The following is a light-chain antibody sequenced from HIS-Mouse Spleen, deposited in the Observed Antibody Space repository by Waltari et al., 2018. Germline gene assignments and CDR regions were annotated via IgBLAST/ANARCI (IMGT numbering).Light chain of an antibody. CDR3: QSYDSSLSGYV. J-gene: IGLJ1*01. V-gene: IGLV1-40*01. Sequence: QSVLTQPPSVSGAPGQRVTISCTGSSSNIGAGYDLPWYQQLPGTPPKLLIYGNSNRPSGVPDRFSGSKSGTSASLAITGLQAEDEADYYCQSYDSSLSGYVFGTGAKVTVL. CDR1: SSNIGAGYD. CDR2: GNS.